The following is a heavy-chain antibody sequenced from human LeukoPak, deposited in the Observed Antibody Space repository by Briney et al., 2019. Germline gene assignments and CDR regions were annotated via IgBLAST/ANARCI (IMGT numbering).Heavy chain of an antibody. CDR2: IRPNSGVT. Sequence: ASVKVSCKASGYTFSGYYIHWVRQAPGQGLEWMGRIRPNSGVTNYTQRFQGRVTMTRDASTSTAFMELSSLRSDDTAVYYCARDSSEILPLGYWGQGTLVTVSS. V-gene: IGHV1-2*06. CDR3: ARDSSEILPLGY. CDR1: GYTFSGYY. J-gene: IGHJ4*02.